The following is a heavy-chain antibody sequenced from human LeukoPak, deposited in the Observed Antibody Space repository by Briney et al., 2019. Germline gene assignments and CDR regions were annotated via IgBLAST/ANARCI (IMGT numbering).Heavy chain of an antibody. CDR2: IDPNSGGT. D-gene: IGHD3/OR15-3a*01. V-gene: IGHV1-2*02. CDR1: GGTFSSYA. Sequence: ASVKVSCKASGGTFSSYAISWVRQAPGQGLEWMAWIDPNSGGTNYAHKFKGRVTMTRDTSISTAYMEVSSLRSDDTAVYYCARELIDFHDHTNKGFFDSWGQGTLVTVSS. J-gene: IGHJ4*02. CDR3: ARELIDFHDHTNKGFFDS.